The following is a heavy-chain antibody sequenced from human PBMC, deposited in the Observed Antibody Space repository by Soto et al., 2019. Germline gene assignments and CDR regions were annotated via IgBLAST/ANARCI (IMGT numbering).Heavy chain of an antibody. V-gene: IGHV4-31*03. CDR3: ARDPGYCIGGYCYGGAFDY. J-gene: IGHJ4*02. D-gene: IGHD2-15*01. CDR2: IYNSRIT. CDR1: GGSISNGNHY. Sequence: QVQLQESGPGLVKPSQTLSLTCTVSGGSISNGNHYWSWIRQLPGKGLEVMGYIYNSRITNYNPSLKSRINISVDTSKNQFTLRLSSVTAADTAVYYCARDPGYCIGGYCYGGAFDYWGQGTPVTVSS.